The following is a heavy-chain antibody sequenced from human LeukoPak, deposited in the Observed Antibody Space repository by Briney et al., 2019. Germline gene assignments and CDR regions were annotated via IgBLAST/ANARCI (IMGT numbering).Heavy chain of an antibody. J-gene: IGHJ6*02. CDR3: ARVRLEKVRAYYGMDV. D-gene: IGHD2-2*01. CDR1: GASTSSVDYY. Sequence: SQTLSLTCTVSGASTSSVDYYWTWIRQTPGEGLEWIGFIYHNGNTQYNPSLKSAITISIDTSKNQFSLTLSSVTAADTAVYYCARVRLEKVRAYYGMDVWGQGTTVTVSS. CDR2: IYHNGNT. V-gene: IGHV4-30-4*01.